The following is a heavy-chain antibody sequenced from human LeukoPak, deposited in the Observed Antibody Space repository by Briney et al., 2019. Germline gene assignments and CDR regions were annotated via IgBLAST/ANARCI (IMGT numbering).Heavy chain of an antibody. CDR2: INSGGDDI. D-gene: IGHD2-2*01. CDR1: GFSFSLYA. CDR3: ARDTIQPGLIDD. Sequence: GGSLRLSCAASGFSFSLYATNWVRQAPGKGLEWISYINSGGDDIHYAASVRGRFTISRDDAGNTLFLQLSSLRVEDTAVYYCARDTIQPGLIDDWGQGTLVTVSS. V-gene: IGHV3-21*05. J-gene: IGHJ4*02.